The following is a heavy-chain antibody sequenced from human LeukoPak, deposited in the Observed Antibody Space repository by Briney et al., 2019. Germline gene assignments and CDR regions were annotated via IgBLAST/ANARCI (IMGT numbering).Heavy chain of an antibody. V-gene: IGHV3-48*01. CDR2: ISSSSGTI. CDR1: ALTFSSYD. Sequence: GGSLRLSCAAPALTFSSYDMNWVRQAPGKGLEWVSFISSSSGTIYYADSVRGRFTISRDNAKNSLYLQMNSLRAEDTAVYYCARDEDYYDSSGYYSGFDYWGQGTLVTVSS. D-gene: IGHD3-22*01. CDR3: ARDEDYYDSSGYYSGFDY. J-gene: IGHJ4*02.